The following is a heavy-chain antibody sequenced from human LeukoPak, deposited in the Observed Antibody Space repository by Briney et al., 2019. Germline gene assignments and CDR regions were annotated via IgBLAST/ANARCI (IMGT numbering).Heavy chain of an antibody. J-gene: IGHJ4*02. CDR1: GGTFSSYA. Sequence: SVKVSCKASGGTFSSYAISWVRQAPGQGLEWMGGIIPIFGTANYAQKFQSRVTITADESTSTAYMELSSLRSEDTAVYYCARSSIVATFRFDYWGQGTLVTVSS. CDR2: IIPIFGTA. V-gene: IGHV1-69*13. CDR3: ARSSIVATFRFDY. D-gene: IGHD5-12*01.